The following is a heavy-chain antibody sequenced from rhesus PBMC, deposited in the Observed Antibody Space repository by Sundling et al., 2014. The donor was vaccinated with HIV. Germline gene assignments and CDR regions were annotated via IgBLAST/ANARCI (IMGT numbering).Heavy chain of an antibody. CDR3: VREYGGTVAYGLDS. V-gene: IGHV4-122*02. CDR2: ITHTGTT. CDR1: GDSINSGYYY. Sequence: QVQLQESGPGLVKPSETLSLTCVVSGDSINSGYYYWTWIRQPPGKGLEWIGYITHTGTTKYNPSLKSRVTISTDTSKNQLSLKVNSVSAADTAVYYCVREYGGTVAYGLDSWGQGVVVTVSS. J-gene: IGHJ6*01. D-gene: IGHD5-24*01.